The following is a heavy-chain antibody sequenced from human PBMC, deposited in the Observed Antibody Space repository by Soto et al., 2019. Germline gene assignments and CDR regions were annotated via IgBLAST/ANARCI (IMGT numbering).Heavy chain of an antibody. CDR3: AKDRCLNYSASSEIYS. CDR2: ISYDGSNK. D-gene: IGHD6-25*01. J-gene: IGHJ1*01. CDR1: GFTFSSYG. Sequence: LRLSCAASGFTFSSYGMHWVRQAPGKGLEWVAVISYDGSNKYYADSVKGRFTISRDNSKNTLYLQMNSLRAEDTAVYYCAKDRCLNYSASSEIYSWGQHALLTISS. V-gene: IGHV3-30*18.